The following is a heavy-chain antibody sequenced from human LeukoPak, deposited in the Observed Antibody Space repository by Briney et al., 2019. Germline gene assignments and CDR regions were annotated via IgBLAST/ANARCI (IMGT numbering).Heavy chain of an antibody. Sequence: PGGSLRLSCAASGFTFSSYAMSWVRQAPGKGLEWVSAISGSGGSTYYADSVKGRFTISRDNSKNTLYLQMNSLRAEDTAVYYCAKDRGGGRITIFGVVITDAFDIWGQGTMVTVSS. CDR2: ISGSGGST. J-gene: IGHJ3*02. CDR3: AKDRGGGRITIFGVVITDAFDI. CDR1: GFTFSSYA. D-gene: IGHD3-3*01. V-gene: IGHV3-23*01.